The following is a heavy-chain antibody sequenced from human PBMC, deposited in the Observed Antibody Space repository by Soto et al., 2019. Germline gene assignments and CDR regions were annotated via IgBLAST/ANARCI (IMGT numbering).Heavy chain of an antibody. V-gene: IGHV3-23*01. CDR3: AKDQLAVAGLNWFDP. CDR1: GFTFSSYA. Sequence: EVQLLESGGGLVQPGGSLSLSCAASGFTFSSYAMSWVRQAPGKGLEWVSVISGSGGSTYYADSGKGRFTISRDNSKNTLYRQMNSLRAEDTAVYYCAKDQLAVAGLNWFDPWGQGTLVTVSS. J-gene: IGHJ5*02. CDR2: ISGSGGST. D-gene: IGHD6-19*01.